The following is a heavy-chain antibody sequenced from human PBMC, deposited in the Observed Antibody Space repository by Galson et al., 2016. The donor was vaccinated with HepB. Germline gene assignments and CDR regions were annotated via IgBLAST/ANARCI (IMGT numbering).Heavy chain of an antibody. CDR2: IYYSGST. J-gene: IGHJ6*02. D-gene: IGHD3-10*01. CDR3: ARGESYYGSGSSRYGMDV. V-gene: IGHV4-61*01. CDR1: GGSVSSGSYY. Sequence: ETLSLTCTVSGGSVSSGSYYWSWIRQPPGKGLEWIGYIYYSGSTNYNPSLKSQVTISVDTSKNQFSLKLSSVTAADTAVYYRARGESYYGSGSSRYGMDVWGQGTTVTVSS.